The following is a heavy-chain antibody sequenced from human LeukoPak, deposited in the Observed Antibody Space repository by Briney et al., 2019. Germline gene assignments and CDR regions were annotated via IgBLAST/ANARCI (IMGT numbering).Heavy chain of an antibody. J-gene: IGHJ3*02. D-gene: IGHD3-22*01. V-gene: IGHV3-23*01. Sequence: GGSLRLSCAASGFTFSSYAMSWVRQAPGKGLEWVSAISGSGGSTYYADSVKGRFTISRDNSKNTLYLQMNSLRAEDTAVYYCASLRITMVVVVGRDAFDIWGQGTMVTVSS. CDR2: ISGSGGST. CDR1: GFTFSSYA. CDR3: ASLRITMVVVVGRDAFDI.